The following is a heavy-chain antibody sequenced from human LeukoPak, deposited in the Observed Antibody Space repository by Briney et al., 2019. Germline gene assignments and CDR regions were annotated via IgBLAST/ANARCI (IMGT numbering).Heavy chain of an antibody. CDR2: INPSGGST. V-gene: IGHV1-46*01. D-gene: IGHD6-6*01. J-gene: IGHJ6*03. CDR3: ARGASIAARQYYYYYYMDV. CDR1: GYTFTSYY. Sequence: ASVKVSCKASGYTFTSYYMHWVRQAPGQGLEWMGIINPSGGSTSYAQKFQGRVTMIRDMSTSTVYMELSSLRSEDTAVYYCARGASIAARQYYYYYYMDVWGKGTTVTVSS.